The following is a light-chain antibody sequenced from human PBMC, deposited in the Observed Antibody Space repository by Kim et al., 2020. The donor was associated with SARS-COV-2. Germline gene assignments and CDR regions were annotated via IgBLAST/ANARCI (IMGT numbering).Light chain of an antibody. Sequence: VGDRVIITCRTSQSVSSHLNWYQQKPRKAPELLIYAASNLQSGVPSRFSGSGSGTEFTLTISALQPEDSATYYCQQGYSSPQITFGQGTRLEIK. CDR2: AAS. J-gene: IGKJ5*01. V-gene: IGKV1-39*01. CDR1: QSVSSH. CDR3: QQGYSSPQIT.